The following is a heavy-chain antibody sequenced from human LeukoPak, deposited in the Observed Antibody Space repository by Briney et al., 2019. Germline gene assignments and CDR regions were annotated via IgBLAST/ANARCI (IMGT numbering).Heavy chain of an antibody. CDR3: AKDGGSGYYYFDY. J-gene: IGHJ4*02. CDR1: GFTVSNTY. CDR2: ISGSGGST. D-gene: IGHD3-22*01. V-gene: IGHV3-23*01. Sequence: PGGSLRFSCAASGFTVSNTYMSWVRQAPGKGLEWVSAISGSGGSTYYADSVKGRFTISRDNSKNTLYVQMNSLRAEDTAVYYCAKDGGSGYYYFDYWGQGTLVTVSS.